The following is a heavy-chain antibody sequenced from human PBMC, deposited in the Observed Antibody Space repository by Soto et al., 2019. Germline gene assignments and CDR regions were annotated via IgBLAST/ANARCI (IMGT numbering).Heavy chain of an antibody. V-gene: IGHV1-46*01. CDR3: AREFEGNYYGMDV. CDR1: GYTFTSYY. D-gene: IGHD3-10*01. Sequence: VASVKVSCKASGYTFTSYYMHWVRQAPGQGLEWVGVINPSGGSISYAQKFQGRVTMTRDTSTSTVYMELSSLRSEDTAVYYCAREFEGNYYGMDVRGKGTKVTVS. J-gene: IGHJ6*04. CDR2: INPSGGSI.